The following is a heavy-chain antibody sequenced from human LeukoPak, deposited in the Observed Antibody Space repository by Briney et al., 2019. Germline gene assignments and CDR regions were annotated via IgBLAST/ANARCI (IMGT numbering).Heavy chain of an antibody. D-gene: IGHD4-17*01. J-gene: IGHJ6*02. CDR1: GGSISSYY. V-gene: IGHV4-59*12. Sequence: PSETLSLTCTVSGGSISSYYWSWIRQPPGKGLQWIGYIYYSGSTNYNPSLKSRVTISVDTSKNQFSLKLSSVTAADTAVYYCARRLRRGVYGMDVWGQGTTVTVSS. CDR2: IYYSGST. CDR3: ARRLRRGVYGMDV.